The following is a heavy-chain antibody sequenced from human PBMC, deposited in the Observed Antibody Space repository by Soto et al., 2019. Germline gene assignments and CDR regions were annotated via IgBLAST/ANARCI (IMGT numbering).Heavy chain of an antibody. D-gene: IGHD6-19*01. Sequence: QVQLVQSGAEVKKPGASVKVSCKASGYTFTSYYMHWVRQAPGQGLEWMGIINPSGGSTSYTQKCQGRVTMPRDTSTSTVYMELSSLRSEDTAVYYCASNLGWSSGWYTWGQGTLFTVSS. CDR3: ASNLGWSSGWYT. CDR2: INPSGGST. J-gene: IGHJ5*02. CDR1: GYTFTSYY. V-gene: IGHV1-46*01.